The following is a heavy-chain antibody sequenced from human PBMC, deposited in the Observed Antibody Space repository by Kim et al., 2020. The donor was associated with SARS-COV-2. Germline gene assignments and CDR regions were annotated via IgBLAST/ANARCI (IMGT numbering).Heavy chain of an antibody. CDR3: AKDISGGCSSTSCYGGLDY. D-gene: IGHD2-2*01. CDR2: ISWNSGSI. J-gene: IGHJ4*02. V-gene: IGHV3-9*01. CDR1: GFTFDDYA. Sequence: GGSLRLSCAASGFTFDDYAMHWVRQAPGKGLEWVSGISWNSGSIGYADSVKGRFTISRDNAKNSLYLQMNSLRAEDTALYYCAKDISGGCSSTSCYGGLDYWGQGTLVTVSS.